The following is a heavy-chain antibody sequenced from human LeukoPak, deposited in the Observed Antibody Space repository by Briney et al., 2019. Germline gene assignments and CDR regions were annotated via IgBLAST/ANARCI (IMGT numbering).Heavy chain of an antibody. CDR3: ARDSGTTGEVKFDP. J-gene: IGHJ5*02. CDR2: MYISRST. D-gene: IGHD3-10*01. V-gene: IGHV4-4*07. CDR1: GGSMNNYY. Sequence: SETLSLTCTVSGGSMNNYYWSWIRQPAGKGLEWIGRMYISRSTDYNPSLRSRVIMSLDRSKNQFSLQVTSVTAADTAVYYCARDSGTTGEVKFDPWGQGTLVTVSS.